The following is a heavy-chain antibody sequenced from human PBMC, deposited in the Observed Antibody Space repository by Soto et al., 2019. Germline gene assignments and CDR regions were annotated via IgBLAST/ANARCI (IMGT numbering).Heavy chain of an antibody. CDR3: ARGVLCFYYGMDV. D-gene: IGHD3-16*01. CDR2: IYYSGST. Sequence: SETLSLTCSVSGGSISSGDDYWSGIRQPPGRGLEWIGYIYYSGSTHYNPSLKSRATISVDTSKNQFFLKLSSVTAADTAVYYCARGVLCFYYGMDVWGKGTTVTVSS. CDR1: GGSISSGDDY. V-gene: IGHV4-30-4*01. J-gene: IGHJ6*04.